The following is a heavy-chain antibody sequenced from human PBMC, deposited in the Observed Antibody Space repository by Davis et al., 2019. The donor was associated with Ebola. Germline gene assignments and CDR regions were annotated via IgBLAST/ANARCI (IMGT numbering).Heavy chain of an antibody. J-gene: IGHJ6*02. CDR1: GFTFSSYG. Sequence: SLKISCAASGFTFSSYGMHWVRQAPGKGLEWVSGISWNSGSIGYADSVKGRFTISRDNAKNSLYLQMNSLRAEDTAVYYCARDEGYRGIAAAGTDYYYYGMDVWGQGTTVTVSS. D-gene: IGHD6-13*01. CDR2: ISWNSGSI. CDR3: ARDEGYRGIAAAGTDYYYYGMDV. V-gene: IGHV3-9*01.